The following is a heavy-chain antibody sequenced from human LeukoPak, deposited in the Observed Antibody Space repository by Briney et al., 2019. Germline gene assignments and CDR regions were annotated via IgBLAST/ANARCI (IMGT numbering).Heavy chain of an antibody. CDR2: ISSSSSTI. Sequence: GGSLRLSCTASGFTFSSYSLNWVRQAPGKGLEWVSYISSSSSTIYYADSVKGRFTISRDNAKNSLYLQMNSLRAEDTAVYYCARVGPRRFGELPGCMDVWGKGTTVTVSS. J-gene: IGHJ6*03. CDR1: GFTFSSYS. V-gene: IGHV3-48*01. CDR3: ARVGPRRFGELPGCMDV. D-gene: IGHD3-10*01.